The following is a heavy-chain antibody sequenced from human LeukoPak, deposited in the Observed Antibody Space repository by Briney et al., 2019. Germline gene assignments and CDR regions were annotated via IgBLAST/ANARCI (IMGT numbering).Heavy chain of an antibody. CDR1: GGSINSYY. V-gene: IGHV4-4*07. D-gene: IGHD5-12*01. CDR2: IYTSGTT. CDR3: AREGRLGGYDSDSFDI. Sequence: SETLSLTCTVSGGSINSYYWSWIRQPAGKGLEWIGRIYTSGTTNYNPSLKSRVTMSVDTSKNQFSLKLRSVTAADTAVYYCAREGRLGGYDSDSFDIWGQGTLVTVSS. J-gene: IGHJ3*02.